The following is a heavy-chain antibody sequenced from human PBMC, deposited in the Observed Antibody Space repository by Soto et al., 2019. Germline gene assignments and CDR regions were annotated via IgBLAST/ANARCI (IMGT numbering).Heavy chain of an antibody. V-gene: IGHV1-2*04. CDR2: INPNSGGT. CDR1: GYTFTGYY. CDR3: AGDRRFGEFLSGYYYGMDV. J-gene: IGHJ6*02. D-gene: IGHD3-10*01. Sequence: GASVKVSCKASGYTFTGYYMHWVRQAPGQGLDWMGWINPNSGGTNYAQKFQGWVTMTRDTSISTAYMELSRLRSDDTAVYYCAGDRRFGEFLSGYYYGMDVWGQGTTVTVSS.